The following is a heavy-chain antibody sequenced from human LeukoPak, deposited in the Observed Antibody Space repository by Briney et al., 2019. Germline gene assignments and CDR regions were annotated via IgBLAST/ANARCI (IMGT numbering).Heavy chain of an antibody. D-gene: IGHD3-10*01. CDR2: TIPILGIA. V-gene: IGHV1-69*04. CDR1: GGTFSSYA. Sequence: SVKVSCKASGGTFSSYAISWVRQAPGQGLEWMGRTIPILGIANYAQKFQGRVTITADKSTSTAYMELSSLRSEDTAVYYCARGGEVLWFGELSYYGMDVWGQGTTVTVSS. CDR3: ARGGEVLWFGELSYYGMDV. J-gene: IGHJ6*02.